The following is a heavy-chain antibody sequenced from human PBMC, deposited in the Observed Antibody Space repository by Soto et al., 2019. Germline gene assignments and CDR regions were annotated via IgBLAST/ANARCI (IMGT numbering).Heavy chain of an antibody. Sequence: PSETLSLTCTVSSGSISSGGYYWSWIRQHPGKGLECIGYIYYSGITYYNPSLKSRVTISVDTSKNQFSLKLSSVTAADTAVYYCARWPQLEPRFDYWGQGTLGTVSS. CDR1: SGSISSGGYY. J-gene: IGHJ4*02. CDR2: IYYSGIT. D-gene: IGHD1-1*01. CDR3: ARWPQLEPRFDY. V-gene: IGHV4-31*03.